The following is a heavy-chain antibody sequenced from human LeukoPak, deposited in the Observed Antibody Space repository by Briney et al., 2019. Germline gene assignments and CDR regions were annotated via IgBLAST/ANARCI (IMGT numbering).Heavy chain of an antibody. CDR1: GYTFTSYY. D-gene: IGHD1-26*01. V-gene: IGHV1-46*01. J-gene: IGHJ4*02. CDR3: ARVLVRGSYYHPYFDY. CDR2: INPSGGST. Sequence: ASVKVSCKASGYTFTSYYMHWVRQAPGQGLEWMGIINPSGGSTSYAQKFRGRVTMTRDTSTSTVYMELSSLRSEDTAVYYCARVLVRGSYYHPYFDYWGQGTLVTVSS.